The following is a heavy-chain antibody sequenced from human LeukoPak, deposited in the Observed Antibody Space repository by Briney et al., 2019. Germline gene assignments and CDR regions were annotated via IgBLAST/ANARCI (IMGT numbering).Heavy chain of an antibody. D-gene: IGHD3-10*02. CDR3: ARGRKPFSGTAIYSGNWFDP. V-gene: IGHV1-2*02. CDR1: GYTFTGYY. CDR2: INPNSGGT. J-gene: IGHJ5*02. Sequence: ASVKVSCKASGYTFTGYYMHWVRQAPGQGLEWMGWINPNSGGTNYAQKFQGRVTMTRDTSISTAYMELSRLRSDGTAVYYCARGRKPFSGTAIYSGNWFDPWGQGTLVTVSS.